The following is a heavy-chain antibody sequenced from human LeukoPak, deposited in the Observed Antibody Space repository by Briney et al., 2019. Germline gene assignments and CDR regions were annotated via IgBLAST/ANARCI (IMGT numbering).Heavy chain of an antibody. J-gene: IGHJ6*02. V-gene: IGHV4-39*01. CDR2: IYYSGST. CDR3: ARLGYSGYDPLGYYYYGMDV. D-gene: IGHD5-12*01. Sequence: SETLSLTCTVSGGSISSSSYYWGWIRQPPGNGLGWIGSIYYSGSTYYNPSLKGQVTISVDTSKDQFSLKLSSVTAAGTAVYYCARLGYSGYDPLGYYYYGMDVWGQGTTVTVSS. CDR1: GGSISSSSYY.